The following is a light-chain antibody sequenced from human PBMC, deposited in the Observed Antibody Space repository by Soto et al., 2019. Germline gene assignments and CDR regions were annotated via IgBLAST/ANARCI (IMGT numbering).Light chain of an antibody. CDR2: VVS. J-gene: IGLJ1*01. Sequence: QSALTQPASVSGSPGQSITISCTGTSSDVGGYDVSWYQQHPGKAPKLMIYVVSNRPSGVSNRFSGSKSGNTASLTISGLQAEDEADYYCSSYTSINTRVFGTGTKLTVL. CDR3: SSYTSINTRV. CDR1: SSDVGGYD. V-gene: IGLV2-14*01.